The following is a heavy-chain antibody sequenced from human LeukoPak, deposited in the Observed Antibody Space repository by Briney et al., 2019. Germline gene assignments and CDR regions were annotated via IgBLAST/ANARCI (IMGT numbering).Heavy chain of an antibody. V-gene: IGHV3-23*01. CDR3: AKLGLDCSSTSFFPEDY. CDR2: ISGSGGST. Sequence: GGSLRLSCAASGFTFSSYAMSWVRQAPGKGLEWVSAISGSGGSTYYADSVKGRFTISRDNSKNTLYLQMNSLRAEDTAVYYCAKLGLDCSSTSFFPEDYWGQGTLVTVSS. CDR1: GFTFSSYA. J-gene: IGHJ4*02. D-gene: IGHD2-2*01.